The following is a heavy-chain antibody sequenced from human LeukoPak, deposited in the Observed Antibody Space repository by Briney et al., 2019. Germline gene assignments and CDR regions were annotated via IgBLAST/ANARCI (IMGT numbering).Heavy chain of an antibody. D-gene: IGHD6-13*01. CDR1: GGSISSYY. V-gene: IGHV4-59*08. CDR2: LDYSGSP. Sequence: LETLSLTWTVSGGSISSYYWSWIRLPPGKGLEWIGFLDYSGSPNYNPSFKSRLTVSVDTSKNQFSLKLRSVTAADTAVYYCARHGDSWTFDYWGQGTLVTVSS. CDR3: ARHGDSWTFDY. J-gene: IGHJ4*02.